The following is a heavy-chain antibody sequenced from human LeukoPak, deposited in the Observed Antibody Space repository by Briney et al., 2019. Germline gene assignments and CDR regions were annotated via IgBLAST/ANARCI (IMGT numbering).Heavy chain of an antibody. J-gene: IGHJ6*03. Sequence: SETLSLTCTVSGGSISSYYWGWIRQPPGKGLEWIGSIYYSGSTYYNPSLKSRVTISVDTSKNQFSLKLSSVTAADTAVYYCARQADSSGWNMDVWGKGTTVTVSS. CDR2: IYYSGST. CDR1: GGSISSYY. V-gene: IGHV4-39*01. CDR3: ARQADSSGWNMDV. D-gene: IGHD6-19*01.